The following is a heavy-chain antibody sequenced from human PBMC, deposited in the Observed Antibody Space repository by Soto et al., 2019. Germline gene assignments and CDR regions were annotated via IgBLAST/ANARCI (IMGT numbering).Heavy chain of an antibody. Sequence: QVQLQESGPGLVKPSETLSLTCTVSGGSISSYYWSWIRQPPGKGLEWIGYIYYSGSTNYNPSLTRRVTHSVDTSTPRLSRTLSSVPAADTAVYYCARGGYCSGGRCYLDYWGQGTLVTVSS. D-gene: IGHD2-15*01. CDR2: IYYSGST. J-gene: IGHJ4*02. CDR1: GGSISSYY. V-gene: IGHV4-59*01. CDR3: ARGGYCSGGRCYLDY.